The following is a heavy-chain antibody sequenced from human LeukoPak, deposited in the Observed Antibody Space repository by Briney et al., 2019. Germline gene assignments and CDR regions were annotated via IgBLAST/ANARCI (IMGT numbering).Heavy chain of an antibody. CDR1: GYSFTSYW. CDR3: ARPSDSSSYLTYAFDI. D-gene: IGHD6-6*01. J-gene: IGHJ3*02. Sequence: GESLKISCKGSGYSFTSYWIGWVRQMLGKGLEWMGIIYPGDSDTRYSPSFQGQVTISADKSISTAYLQWSSLKASDTAMYYCARPSDSSSYLTYAFDIWGQGTMVTVSS. V-gene: IGHV5-51*01. CDR2: IYPGDSDT.